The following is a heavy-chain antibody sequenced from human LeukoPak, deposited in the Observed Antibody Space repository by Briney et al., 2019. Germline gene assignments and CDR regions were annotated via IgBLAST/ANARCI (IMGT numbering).Heavy chain of an antibody. V-gene: IGHV4-39*01. CDR1: GGSISSSSYY. D-gene: IGHD3-16*02. CDR3: ARRGLSQTFDY. J-gene: IGHJ4*02. CDR2: IYNSGTT. Sequence: SETLSLTCTVSGGSISSSSYYWGWIRQPPGKGLEWIGSIYNSGTTYYNPSLKSRVTISGDTSKNQFSLKLSSVTAADTAVYYCARRGLSQTFDYWGRGTLVTVSS.